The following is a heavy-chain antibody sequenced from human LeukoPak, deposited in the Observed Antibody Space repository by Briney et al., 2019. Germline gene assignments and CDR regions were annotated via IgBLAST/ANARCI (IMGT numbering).Heavy chain of an antibody. CDR3: ARMKPPGVRWYFDL. D-gene: IGHD2-8*01. J-gene: IGHJ2*01. V-gene: IGHV4-4*07. CDR1: GGSISGHY. Sequence: SETLSLTCTVSGGSISGHYWTWIRQPAGKGLEWIGRIYASGSTGYNPSLKSRVTMSVDTSKNQFSLKLSSVTAVDTAVYYCARMKPPGVRWYFDLWGRGTLVTVSS. CDR2: IYASGST.